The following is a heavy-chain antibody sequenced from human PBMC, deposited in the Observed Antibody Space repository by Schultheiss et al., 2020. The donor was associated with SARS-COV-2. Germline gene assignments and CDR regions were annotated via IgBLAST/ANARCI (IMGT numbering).Heavy chain of an antibody. CDR2: INHSGST. Sequence: SETLSLTCAVYGGSFSGYYWSWIRQPPGKGLEWIGEINHSGSTNYNPSLKSRVTISVDTSKNQFSLKLSSVTAADTAVYYCAGVGRSYYGSGSPNWFDPWGQGTLVTVSS. D-gene: IGHD3-10*01. V-gene: IGHV4-34*01. CDR3: AGVGRSYYGSGSPNWFDP. CDR1: GGSFSGYY. J-gene: IGHJ5*02.